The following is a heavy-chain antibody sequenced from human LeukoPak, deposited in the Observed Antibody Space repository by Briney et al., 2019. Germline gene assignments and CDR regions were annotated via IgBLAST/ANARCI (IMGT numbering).Heavy chain of an antibody. J-gene: IGHJ4*02. CDR3: AKDSSPCSGGSCYYY. D-gene: IGHD2-15*01. Sequence: GGSLRLSCAASGFTFSSYGMHWVRQAPGKGLEWVAVISYDGSNKYYADSVKGRFTISRDNSKNTLYLQMNSLRAEDTAVYYCAKDSSPCSGGSCYYYWGQGTLVTVSS. CDR1: GFTFSSYG. V-gene: IGHV3-30*18. CDR2: ISYDGSNK.